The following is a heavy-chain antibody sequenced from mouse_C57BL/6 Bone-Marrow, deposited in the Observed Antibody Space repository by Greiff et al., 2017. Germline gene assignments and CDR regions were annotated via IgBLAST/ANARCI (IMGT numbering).Heavy chain of an antibody. J-gene: IGHJ1*03. D-gene: IGHD2-1*01. CDR1: GYTFPSYW. CDR2: IDPNSGGT. CDR3: ANGNYFYWYLAV. Sequence: QVQLKQPGAELVKPGASVKLSCKASGYTFPSYWMHWVKQRPGRGLEWIGMIDPNSGGTKYNEKFKSKATLTVDKPSSTAYMQLSTLAYEDSAVYDCANGNYFYWYLAVWGTGTTVTVSS. V-gene: IGHV1-72*01.